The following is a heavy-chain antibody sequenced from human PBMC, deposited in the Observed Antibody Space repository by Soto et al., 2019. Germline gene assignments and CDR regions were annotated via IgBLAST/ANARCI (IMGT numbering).Heavy chain of an antibody. V-gene: IGHV3-48*02. J-gene: IGHJ3*02. Sequence: HPGGSLRLSCAASGFTFSNYGMHWVRQAPGKGLEWVSYISSSSSTIYYADSVKGRFTISRDNAKNSLYLQMNSLRDEDTAVYYCARDSPISWGAFDIWGQGTMVTVSS. CDR3: ARDSPISWGAFDI. CDR2: ISSSSSTI. D-gene: IGHD3-16*01. CDR1: GFTFSNYG.